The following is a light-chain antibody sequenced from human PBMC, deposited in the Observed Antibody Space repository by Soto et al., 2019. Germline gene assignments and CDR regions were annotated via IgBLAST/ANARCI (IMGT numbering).Light chain of an antibody. Sequence: DIQMTQSPSSLSASVGDRVTITCRASQSITSYLNWYQQKPGKAPQLLIYAASSLQSGVPSRFSGSXSGTDFTLTIXXXXXXXXXXXFXQQSYTTPWTFGQGTKVEVK. CDR3: QQSYTTPWT. CDR1: QSITSY. CDR2: AAS. V-gene: IGKV1-39*01. J-gene: IGKJ1*01.